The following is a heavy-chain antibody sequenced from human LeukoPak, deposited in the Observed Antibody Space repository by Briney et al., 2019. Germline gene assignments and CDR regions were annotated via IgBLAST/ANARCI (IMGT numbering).Heavy chain of an antibody. J-gene: IGHJ4*02. CDR2: IVVGSGNT. CDR3: AADEYCSSTSCPFVFDY. Sequence: SVKVSCEASGFTFTSSAVQWVRQARGQRLEWIGWIVVGSGNTNYAQKFQERVTITRDMSTSTAYMELSSLRSEDTAVYYCAADEYCSSTSCPFVFDYWGQGTLVTVSS. CDR1: GFTFTSSA. V-gene: IGHV1-58*01. D-gene: IGHD2-2*01.